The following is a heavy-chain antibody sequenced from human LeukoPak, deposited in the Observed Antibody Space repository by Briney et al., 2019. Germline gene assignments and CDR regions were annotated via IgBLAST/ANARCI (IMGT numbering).Heavy chain of an antibody. CDR1: GYTLTELS. CDR3: VRLEWELLRVAFDI. CDR2: FDPEDGET. V-gene: IGHV1-24*01. D-gene: IGHD1-26*01. J-gene: IGHJ3*02. Sequence: GASVKVSCKVSGYTLTELSMHWVRQAPGKGLEWVGGFDPEDGETIYAQKFQGRVTMTEDTSTDTAYMELSSLRSEDTAVYYCVRLEWELLRVAFDIWGQGTMVTVSS.